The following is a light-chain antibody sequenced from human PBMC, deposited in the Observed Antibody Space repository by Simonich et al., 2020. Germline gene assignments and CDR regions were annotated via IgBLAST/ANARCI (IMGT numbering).Light chain of an antibody. CDR2: DVM. J-gene: IGLJ3*02. CDR3: SSYTSSSTWV. CDR1: SIDVGVYNY. V-gene: IGLV2-14*01. Sequence: QSALTQPASVSGSPGQSITISCTGTSIDVGVYNYVSWSQQHPGKAPKLMIDDVMTRPAGVSNRFSGSKSGNTASLTISGLQAEDEADYYCSSYTSSSTWVFGGGTKLTVL.